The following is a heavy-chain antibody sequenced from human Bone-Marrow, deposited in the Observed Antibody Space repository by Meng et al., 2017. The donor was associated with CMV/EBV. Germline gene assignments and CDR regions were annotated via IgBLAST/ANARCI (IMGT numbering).Heavy chain of an antibody. CDR3: ARGGRPAAIDC. J-gene: IGHJ4*02. CDR2: IYSGGST. D-gene: IGHD2-2*01. Sequence: GESLKIYCAASGFTVSSNYMSWVRQAPGKGLEWVSVIYSGGSTYYADSVKGRFTISRDNSKNTLYLQMNSLRAEDTAVYYCARGGRPAAIDCWGQGTLVTVSS. CDR1: GFTVSSNY. V-gene: IGHV3-66*02.